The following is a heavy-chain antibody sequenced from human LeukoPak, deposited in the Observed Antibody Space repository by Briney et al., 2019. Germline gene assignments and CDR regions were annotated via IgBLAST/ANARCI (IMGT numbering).Heavy chain of an antibody. CDR1: GYTFTSYY. J-gene: IGHJ4*02. D-gene: IGHD5-12*01. Sequence: ASVKVSCKASGYTFTSYYMRWVRQAPGQGLEWMGIINPSGDSLSYAQKFQGRITMTRDTSTSTVYMELSSLRSDDTATYYCARVAGSGYDPYYLDYWGQGTLVTVSS. CDR2: INPSGDSL. CDR3: ARVAGSGYDPYYLDY. V-gene: IGHV1-46*01.